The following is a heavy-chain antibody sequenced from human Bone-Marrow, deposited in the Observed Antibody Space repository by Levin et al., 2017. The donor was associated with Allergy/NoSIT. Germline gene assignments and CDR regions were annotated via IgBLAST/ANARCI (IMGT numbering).Heavy chain of an antibody. J-gene: IGHJ3*02. V-gene: IGHV5-51*01. CDR2: IYADDSET. Sequence: GESLKISCTGSGYSFATYWTLWVRQAPGKGLEWMGVIYADDSETKYSPSFQGKVTISADRSISTAYLQWSNLKASDTAMYYCARLSIFGFDIWGHGTMVTVSS. D-gene: IGHD2/OR15-2a*01. CDR1: GYSFATYW. CDR3: ARLSIFGFDI.